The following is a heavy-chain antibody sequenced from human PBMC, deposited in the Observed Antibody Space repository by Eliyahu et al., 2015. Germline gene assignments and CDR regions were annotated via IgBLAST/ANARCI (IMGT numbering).Heavy chain of an antibody. V-gene: IGHV3-23*01. Sequence: EVQLLESGGGLVQPGGSLRLSCAASGFSFXSYAMXGVRQAPGKGLGWVSGISGTGGSTHYADSVKGRFTISRDNSKNTLYLQMNSLRAEDTAVYYCAKDLNTYYYDSSGPKSAFDIWGQGTMVTVSS. CDR1: GFSFXSYA. D-gene: IGHD3-22*01. CDR2: ISGTGGST. CDR3: AKDLNTYYYDSSGPKSAFDI. J-gene: IGHJ3*02.